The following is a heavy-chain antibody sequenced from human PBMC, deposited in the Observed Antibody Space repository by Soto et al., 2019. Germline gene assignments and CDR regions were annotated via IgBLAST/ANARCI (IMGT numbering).Heavy chain of an antibody. CDR2: IKKDGSET. J-gene: IGHJ4*02. D-gene: IGHD6-19*01. Sequence: EVQLVESGGGLVQPGGSLRLSCAASGFTFSAYWMNWVRLAPGKGLEWVANIKKDGSETNYLDSVKGRFTISRDNAKNSLFLQMNSLRAEDTAVYFCVAGSGWLSDYWGQGTQLTVSS. CDR3: VAGSGWLSDY. V-gene: IGHV3-7*05. CDR1: GFTFSAYW.